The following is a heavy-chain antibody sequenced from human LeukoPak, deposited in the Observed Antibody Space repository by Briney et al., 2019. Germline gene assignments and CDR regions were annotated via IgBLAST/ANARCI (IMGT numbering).Heavy chain of an antibody. Sequence: SETLSLTCTVSGDSISSGDYYWSWIRQPAGKGLEWIGRIYTSGSTNYNPSLKSRVTISVDTSKNQFSLKLSSVTAADTAVYYCARLSCSSTSCFRVDYWGQGTLVTVSS. CDR3: ARLSCSSTSCFRVDY. J-gene: IGHJ4*02. CDR2: IYTSGST. V-gene: IGHV4-61*02. D-gene: IGHD2-2*01. CDR1: GDSISSGDYY.